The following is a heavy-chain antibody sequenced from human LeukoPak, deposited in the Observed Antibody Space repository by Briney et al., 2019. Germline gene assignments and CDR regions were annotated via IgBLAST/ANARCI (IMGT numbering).Heavy chain of an antibody. Sequence: LPGGSLRLSCAASGFTFSDYYMSWIRQAPGKGLEWVAVIWYDGSNKYYADSVKGRFTISRDNSKNTLYLQMNSLRAEDTAVYYCARQYDFWSGYFDYWGQGTLVTVSS. D-gene: IGHD3-3*01. J-gene: IGHJ4*02. CDR1: GFTFSDYY. V-gene: IGHV3-33*08. CDR3: ARQYDFWSGYFDY. CDR2: IWYDGSNK.